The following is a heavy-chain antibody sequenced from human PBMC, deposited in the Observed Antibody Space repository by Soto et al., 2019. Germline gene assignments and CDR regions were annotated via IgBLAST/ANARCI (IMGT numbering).Heavy chain of an antibody. CDR1: GYTFTSYG. J-gene: IGHJ4*02. Sequence: SGPTLVNPRASVKVSCKASGYTFTSYGISWVRQAPGQGLEWMGWISAYNGNTNYAQKLQGRVTMTTDTSTSTAYMELRSLRPDDTAVYYCARASVVVITSAPYYFDYWGQGTLVTVSS. CDR2: ISAYNGNT. D-gene: IGHD3-22*01. CDR3: ARASVVVITSAPYYFDY. V-gene: IGHV1-18*04.